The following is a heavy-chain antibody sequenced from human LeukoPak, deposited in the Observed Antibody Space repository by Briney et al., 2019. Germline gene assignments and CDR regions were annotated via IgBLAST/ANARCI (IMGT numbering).Heavy chain of an antibody. CDR1: GFTFSSYW. CDR2: IKQDGSEK. CDR3: GCEREYVGITSCIYYFDY. J-gene: IGHJ4*02. Sequence: GGSLRLSCAASGFTFSSYWMSWVRQAPGKGLEWVANIKQDGSEKYYVDSVKGRFTISRDNAKNSLYLQMNSLRAEDTAVYYCGCEREYVGITSCIYYFDYGGREPLVPVP. V-gene: IGHV3-7*01. D-gene: IGHD2-2*01.